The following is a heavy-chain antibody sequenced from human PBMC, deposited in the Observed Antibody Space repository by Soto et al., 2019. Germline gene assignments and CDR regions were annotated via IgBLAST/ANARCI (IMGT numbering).Heavy chain of an antibody. CDR3: TSPHPYDYGSRSRYQGAALDV. D-gene: IGHD3-10*01. CDR2: ISYSGSA. J-gene: IGHJ3*01. CDR1: GDSITRSGYY. V-gene: IGHV4-31*03. Sequence: SETLALTCTVSGDSITRSGYYWTWIRRHPGRGLEWIGYISYSGSAYYNPSLKSRLTILLDTSKSQFSLRLTSVTADDTAIYYCTSPHPYDYGSRSRYQGAALDVWGQGTMVTVSS.